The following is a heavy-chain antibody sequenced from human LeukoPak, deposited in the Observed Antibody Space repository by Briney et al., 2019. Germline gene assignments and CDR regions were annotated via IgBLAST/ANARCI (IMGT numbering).Heavy chain of an antibody. Sequence: GASVTVSFKASGDTFSNYPINWVRQAPGQGLEWLGRIIPFLSLTNYAQNFQDRVTITADKSTSTAYMELSSLRSEDTAVYYCARSLNFASPMTFDYWGQGTLVTVSS. D-gene: IGHD3-16*01. J-gene: IGHJ4*02. CDR2: IIPFLSLT. CDR3: ARSLNFASPMTFDY. CDR1: GDTFSNYP. V-gene: IGHV1-69*02.